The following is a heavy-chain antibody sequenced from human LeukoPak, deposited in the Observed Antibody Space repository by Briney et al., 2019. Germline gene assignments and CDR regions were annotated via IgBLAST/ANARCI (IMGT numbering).Heavy chain of an antibody. CDR3: ARGRGYNESSKSGFGY. V-gene: IGHV1-18*01. J-gene: IGHJ4*02. CDR1: GYTFTSYG. D-gene: IGHD3-22*01. Sequence: ASVTVSCKASGYTFTSYGLSWVRPAPGQGLEWMGWIRVYNGNTNYAQELQGRVTMTTDTSTSTAYMELRSLRSDDTAVYYCARGRGYNESSKSGFGYWGRRTLVTVSS. CDR2: IRVYNGNT.